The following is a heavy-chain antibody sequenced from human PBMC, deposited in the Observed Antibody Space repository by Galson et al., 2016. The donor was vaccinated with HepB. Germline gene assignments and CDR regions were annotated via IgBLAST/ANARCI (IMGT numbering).Heavy chain of an antibody. Sequence: SLRLSCAASGFTFSTYAMSWVRQAPGKGLEWVATISGSGGSTYYADSVKGRFTISWDNSITTPYLQMNSLRGEDTAVYYCAKDRAVAGSGAFDIWGQGTMVTVSS. CDR2: ISGSGGST. CDR3: AKDRAVAGSGAFDI. J-gene: IGHJ3*02. CDR1: GFTFSTYA. V-gene: IGHV3-23*01. D-gene: IGHD6-19*01.